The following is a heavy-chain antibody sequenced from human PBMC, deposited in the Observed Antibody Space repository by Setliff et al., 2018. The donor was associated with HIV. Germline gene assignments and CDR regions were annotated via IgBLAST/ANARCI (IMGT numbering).Heavy chain of an antibody. J-gene: IGHJ6*02. D-gene: IGHD2-15*01. CDR3: ARQRLGNCSGARCSFSGMDV. V-gene: IGHV4-38-2*01. CDR1: GCSISSDYY. CDR2: IYHNGNT. Sequence: SETLSLTCAVSGCSISSDYYWGWIRQPPGKGLEWIGSIYHNGNTYYSPSFKSRVTISVDTSRNQISLKLSSVTAADTAVYYCARQRLGNCSGARCSFSGMDVWGPGTTVTVSS.